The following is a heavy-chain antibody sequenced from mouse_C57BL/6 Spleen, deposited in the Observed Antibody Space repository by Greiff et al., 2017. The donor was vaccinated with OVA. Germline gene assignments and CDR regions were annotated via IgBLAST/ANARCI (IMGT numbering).Heavy chain of an antibody. CDR3: ARGSSSTVFDY. J-gene: IGHJ2*01. Sequence: QVQLQQSGAELVKPGASVKISCKASGYAFSSYWMNWVKQRPGQGLEWIGQIYPGDGDTNYTGKVKGKATLTADKSSITAYMQLSSLTSEDSAVYFCARGSSSTVFDYWGQGTTLTVSS. CDR2: IYPGDGDT. CDR1: GYAFSSYW. V-gene: IGHV1-80*01.